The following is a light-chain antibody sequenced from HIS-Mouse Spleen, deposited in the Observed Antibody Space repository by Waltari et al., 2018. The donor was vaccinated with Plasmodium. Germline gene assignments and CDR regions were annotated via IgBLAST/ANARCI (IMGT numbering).Light chain of an antibody. CDR2: DAS. CDR1: QSVSSY. CDR3: QQRSNWMYT. Sequence: EIVLTQSPATLSLSTGESATLSCMASQSVSSYLAWYQQKPGQAPRLLLYDASNRATGIPARFSGSGSGTDFTLTISSLEPEDFAVYYCQQRSNWMYTFGQGTKLEIK. V-gene: IGKV3-11*01. J-gene: IGKJ2*01.